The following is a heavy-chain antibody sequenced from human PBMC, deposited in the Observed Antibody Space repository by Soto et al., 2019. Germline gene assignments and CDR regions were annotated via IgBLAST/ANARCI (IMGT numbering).Heavy chain of an antibody. CDR2: ISSSSSYI. J-gene: IGHJ3*02. CDR1: VFTFSSYS. V-gene: IGHV3-21*01. CDR3: ASRTANLNWYDSSGYYRESFDS. D-gene: IGHD3-22*01. Sequence: GGSLRLSCASSVFTFSSYSMNWVRQSPGKWLEWVSSISSSSSYIYYADSVKGRFTISRDNAKNSLYLQMNSLRAEDTAVYYCASRTANLNWYDSSGYYRESFDSWGQGTMVTVS.